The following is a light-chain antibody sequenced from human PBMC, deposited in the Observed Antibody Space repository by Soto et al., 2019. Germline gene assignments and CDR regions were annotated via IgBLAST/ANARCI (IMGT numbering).Light chain of an antibody. Sequence: QSVLTQSPSASASLGASVKLTCTLSSGHSSYAIAWHQQQPEKGPRYLMKLNSDGSHSKGDGSPDRFSDSSSGAERYLTISSLQSVDEADFYCHTWGTGIQVFGGG. CDR1: SGHSSYA. V-gene: IGLV4-69*01. J-gene: IGLJ2*01. CDR3: HTWGTGIQV. CDR2: LNSDGSH.